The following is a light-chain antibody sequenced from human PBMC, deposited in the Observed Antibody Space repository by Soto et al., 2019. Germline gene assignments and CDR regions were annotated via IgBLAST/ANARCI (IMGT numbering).Light chain of an antibody. J-gene: IGLJ1*01. CDR1: SSDIGGYNY. Sequence: QSVLTQPPSAAGSPGQSVTISCTGLSSDIGGYNYVSWYQQHPGKAPKLIIYEVSNRPSGVSDRFSGSKSGNTASLTISGLQAEDEADYYCNAYTTSSTYVFGTGTKVTVL. CDR2: EVS. V-gene: IGLV2-14*01. CDR3: NAYTTSSTYV.